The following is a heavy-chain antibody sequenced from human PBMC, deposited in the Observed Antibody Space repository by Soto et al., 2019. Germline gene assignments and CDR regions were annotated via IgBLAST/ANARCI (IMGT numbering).Heavy chain of an antibody. J-gene: IGHJ5*02. CDR1: GGSFGGYY. CDR3: ARVLGCSGGSCYPNWFDP. V-gene: IGHV4-34*01. CDR2: INHSGST. Sequence: SETLSLTCAVYGGSFGGYYWSWIRQPPGKGLEWIGEINHSGSTNYNPSLKSRVTISVDTSKNQFSLKLSSVTAADTAVYYCARVLGCSGGSCYPNWFDPWGQGTLVTISS. D-gene: IGHD2-15*01.